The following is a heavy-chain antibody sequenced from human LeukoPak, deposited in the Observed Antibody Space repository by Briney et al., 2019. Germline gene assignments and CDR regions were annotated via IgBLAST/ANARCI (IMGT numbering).Heavy chain of an antibody. CDR3: ARDRLDSYYYMDV. J-gene: IGHJ6*03. V-gene: IGHV4-59*01. D-gene: IGHD3-16*01. CDR1: GGSMNNYY. Sequence: SETLSLTCTVSGGSMNNYYWSWIRQPPGKGLEWIGYIYYSGNTKYNPSLKSRVTISADTSNNQFSLKLSSVTAADTAVYYCARDRLDSYYYMDVWGKGTTVTVSS. CDR2: IYYSGNT.